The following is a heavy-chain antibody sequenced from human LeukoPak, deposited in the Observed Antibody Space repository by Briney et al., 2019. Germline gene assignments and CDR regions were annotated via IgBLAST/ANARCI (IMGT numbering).Heavy chain of an antibody. CDR1: GFTFSSYA. V-gene: IGHV3-23*01. J-gene: IGHJ4*02. Sequence: PGGSLRLSCAASGFTFSSYAMSWVRQAPGKGLEWVSAISGSGGSTNYADSVKGRFTISRDNSKNTLYLQMNSLRAEDTAVYYCAKDLEQWLFYYFDYWGQGTLVTVSS. D-gene: IGHD6-19*01. CDR2: ISGSGGST. CDR3: AKDLEQWLFYYFDY.